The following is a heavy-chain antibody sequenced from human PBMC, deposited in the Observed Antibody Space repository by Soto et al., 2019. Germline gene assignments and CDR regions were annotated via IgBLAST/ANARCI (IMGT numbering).Heavy chain of an antibody. CDR1: GGSFSCYY. V-gene: IGHV4-34*01. Sequence: SETLSLTCAVYGGSFSCYYWSWIRQPPGKGLEWIGEINHSGSTNYNPSLKSRVTISVDTSKNQFSLKLSSVTAADTAVYYCASIXMVRGVPPRRYYYGMDVWGQGTTVTVSS. CDR2: INHSGST. J-gene: IGHJ6*01. D-gene: IGHD3-10*01. CDR3: ASIXMVRGVPPRRYYYGMDV.